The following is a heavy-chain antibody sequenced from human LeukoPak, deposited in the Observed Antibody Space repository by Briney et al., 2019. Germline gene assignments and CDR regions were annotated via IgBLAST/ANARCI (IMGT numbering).Heavy chain of an antibody. Sequence: ASETLSLTCTVSGGSISSGSYYWSWIRQPAGKGLEWIGRIYTSGSTNYNPSLKSRVTISVDTSKNQFSLKLSSVTAADTAVYYYARSGYYRGDYWGQGTLVTVSS. CDR3: ARSGYYRGDY. D-gene: IGHD3-22*01. CDR1: GGSISSGSYY. CDR2: IYTSGST. V-gene: IGHV4-61*02. J-gene: IGHJ4*02.